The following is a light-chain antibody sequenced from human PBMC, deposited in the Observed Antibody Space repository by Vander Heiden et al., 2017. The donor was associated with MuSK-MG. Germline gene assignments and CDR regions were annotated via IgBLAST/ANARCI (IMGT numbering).Light chain of an antibody. CDR1: QSISSW. CDR3: QQDDNCPVI. CDR2: DVS. V-gene: IGKV1-5*01. Sequence: DIQMTQSPSTLSASVGDRVTITCRASQSISSWLAWYQQKPGKAPKFLIYDVSSLESGVPSGFSGSGSGTEFTLTISSLQADDFATYHCQQDDNCPVIFGGGTKVESK. J-gene: IGKJ4*01.